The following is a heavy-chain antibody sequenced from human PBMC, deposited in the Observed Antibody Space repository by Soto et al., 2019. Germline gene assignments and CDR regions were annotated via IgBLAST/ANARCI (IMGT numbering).Heavy chain of an antibody. CDR2: ISAYNGNT. J-gene: IGHJ5*02. V-gene: IGHV1-18*01. D-gene: IGHD6-13*01. Sequence: GASVKVSCKASGYTFTSYGISWVRQAPGQGLEWMGWISAYNGNTNYAQKLQGRVTMTTDTSTSTAYMELRSLRSDDTAVYYCARNPSSWTALPNNWFDPWGQGTLVTVSS. CDR3: ARNPSSWTALPNNWFDP. CDR1: GYTFTSYG.